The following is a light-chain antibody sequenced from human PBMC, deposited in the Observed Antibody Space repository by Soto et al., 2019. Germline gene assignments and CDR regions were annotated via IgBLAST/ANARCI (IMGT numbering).Light chain of an antibody. Sequence: QSVLTQPPSASGTPGQRVTISCSGSSSNLGVNYVYWYQFLPGTAPKLLIFANGQRTSGVPDRFSGSKSGTSASLAISGLRSGDEDEYVCAAWDDTIGGPVFGGGTKPTVL. CDR3: AAWDDTIGGPV. V-gene: IGLV1-47*02. J-gene: IGLJ3*02. CDR1: SSNLGVNY. CDR2: ANG.